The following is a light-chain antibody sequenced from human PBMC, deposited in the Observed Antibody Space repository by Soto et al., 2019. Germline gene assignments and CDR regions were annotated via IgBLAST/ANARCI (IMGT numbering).Light chain of an antibody. CDR2: EDG. V-gene: IGLV2-23*01. Sequence: QSALTQPASVSGSPGQSITISCTGTSSDVGSYNLVSWYQQHPGKAPKLMIYEDGKRPSGVSNRFFGSKSGNTASLTISGLQAEDEADYFCCSYARGSTLVFGGGTKLTFL. J-gene: IGLJ3*02. CDR3: CSYARGSTLV. CDR1: SSDVGSYNL.